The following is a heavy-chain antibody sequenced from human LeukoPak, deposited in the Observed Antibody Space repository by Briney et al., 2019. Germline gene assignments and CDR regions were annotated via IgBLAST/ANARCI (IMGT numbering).Heavy chain of an antibody. J-gene: IGHJ6*02. D-gene: IGHD1-1*01. Sequence: PSETLSLTCTVSGGSISSYYWSWIRQPPGKGLEWIGYFYYSGSTNYNPSLKSRVTISVDTSKNQFSLKLSSVTAADTAVYYCARHGTSSYYYYAMDVWGQGTTVTVSS. CDR1: GGSISSYY. CDR3: ARHGTSSYYYYAMDV. CDR2: FYYSGST. V-gene: IGHV4-59*01.